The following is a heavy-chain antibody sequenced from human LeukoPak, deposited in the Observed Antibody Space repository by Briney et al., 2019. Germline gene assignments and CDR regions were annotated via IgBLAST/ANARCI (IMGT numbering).Heavy chain of an antibody. Sequence: SETLSLTCTLSGGSFSSYYWSWIRQPPGKGLEWIGSIYYSGSTNYNPSLKSRVTISVDTSKNQFSLKLSSVTAADTALYYCARGLGRTAMVTRGGVRFDYWGQGTLVTVSS. V-gene: IGHV4-59*01. D-gene: IGHD5-18*01. CDR3: ARGLGRTAMVTRGGVRFDY. CDR2: IYYSGST. CDR1: GGSFSSYY. J-gene: IGHJ4*02.